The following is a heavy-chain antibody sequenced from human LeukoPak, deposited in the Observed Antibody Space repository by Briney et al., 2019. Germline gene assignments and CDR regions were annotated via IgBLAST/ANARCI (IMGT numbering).Heavy chain of an antibody. V-gene: IGHV3-9*01. CDR3: VFSDGGY. Sequence: PGRSLRLSCAVSGFTFDDYAMHWVRQVPGKGLEWVSGINWNSDSIGYADSVKGRFTTSRDNAKNSLYLQMNSLRAEDTALYYCVFSDGGYWGQGTLVTVSS. CDR2: INWNSDSI. D-gene: IGHD3-16*01. J-gene: IGHJ4*02. CDR1: GFTFDDYA.